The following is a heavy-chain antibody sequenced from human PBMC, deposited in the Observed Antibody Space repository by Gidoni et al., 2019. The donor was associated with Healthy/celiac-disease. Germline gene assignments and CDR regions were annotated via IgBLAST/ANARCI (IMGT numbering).Heavy chain of an antibody. CDR3: ARPYGSGSYSAYFDY. CDR1: GGSFSGYY. D-gene: IGHD3-10*01. J-gene: IGHJ4*02. V-gene: IGHV4-34*01. Sequence: QVQLQQWGAGLLKPSETLSLTCAVYGGSFSGYYWSWIRQPPGKGLKWIGEINHSGSTNYNPSLNSRVTISVDTSNNQFSLKLSSVTAADTAVYYCARPYGSGSYSAYFDYWGQGTLVTVSS. CDR2: INHSGST.